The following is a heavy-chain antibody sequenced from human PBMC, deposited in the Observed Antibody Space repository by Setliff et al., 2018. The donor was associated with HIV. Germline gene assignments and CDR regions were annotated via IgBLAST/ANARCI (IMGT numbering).Heavy chain of an antibody. CDR3: ARDGVVPAAMDYYGLDV. Sequence: PSETLSLTCAVSGYSISSGYYWGWIRQSPGRGLEWIGYILGSGTTNLNPSLWARVTISVDTSKNQFSLKLSSVTAADTAVYYCARDGVVPAAMDYYGLDVWGQGTTVTVSS. CDR2: ILGSGTT. J-gene: IGHJ6*02. D-gene: IGHD2-2*01. V-gene: IGHV4-38-2*02. CDR1: GYSISSGYY.